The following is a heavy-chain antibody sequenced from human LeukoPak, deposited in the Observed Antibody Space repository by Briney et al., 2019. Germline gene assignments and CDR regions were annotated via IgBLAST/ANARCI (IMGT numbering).Heavy chain of an antibody. V-gene: IGHV4-59*08. Sequence: SETLSLTCTVSGGSINSYYWSWIRQPPGKGLEWIGYIYYSGSTNYNPSLKSRVTISVDTSKNQFSLKLSSVTAADTAVYYCARRSWFGESLEEYWGQGTLVTVSS. CDR3: ARRSWFGESLEEY. CDR1: GGSINSYY. J-gene: IGHJ4*02. CDR2: IYYSGST. D-gene: IGHD3-10*01.